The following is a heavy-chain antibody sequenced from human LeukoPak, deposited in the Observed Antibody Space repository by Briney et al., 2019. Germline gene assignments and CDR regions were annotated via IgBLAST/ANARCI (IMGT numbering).Heavy chain of an antibody. CDR1: GYTFSGYY. CDR3: ASGDRVTMLRGGNIGYFDY. V-gene: IGHV1-2*02. J-gene: IGHJ4*02. Sequence: GASVKVSCKASGYTFSGYYMHRVRQAPGQGLEWMGWINPNSGGTDYAQKFQGRVTMTRDTSISTAYMELSRLRSDDTAVYYCASGDRVTMLRGGNIGYFDYWGQGTLVTVSS. CDR2: INPNSGGT. D-gene: IGHD3-10*01.